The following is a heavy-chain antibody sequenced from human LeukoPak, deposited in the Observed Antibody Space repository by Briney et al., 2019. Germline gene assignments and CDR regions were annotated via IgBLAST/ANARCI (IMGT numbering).Heavy chain of an antibody. V-gene: IGHV1-69*06. D-gene: IGHD3-10*01. CDR3: ASHGSGTYGSFDY. CDR1: GGTFSRYT. CDR2: IIPLFGTA. J-gene: IGHJ4*02. Sequence: SVRVSCKASGGTFSRYTISWVRQAPGQGLEWMGGIIPLFGTANYAQKFQGRVTITADKSTTTAYMELSSLRSEDTAVYYCASHGSGTYGSFDYWGQGTLVTVSS.